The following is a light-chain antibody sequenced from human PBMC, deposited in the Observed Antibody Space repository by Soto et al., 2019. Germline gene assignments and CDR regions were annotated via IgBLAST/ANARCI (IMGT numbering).Light chain of an antibody. CDR1: QGISNF. V-gene: IGKV1-27*01. CDR3: QKYNCSPWT. CDR2: AAS. J-gene: IGKJ1*01. Sequence: DIQMTQSPSSLSASVGDRVTITCRASQGISNFLAWHQQKPGKVPKLLIYAASTLQSGVPSRFSGSGSAKDFTLTISSLQPEDVATYYCQKYNCSPWTFGQGTKVEIK.